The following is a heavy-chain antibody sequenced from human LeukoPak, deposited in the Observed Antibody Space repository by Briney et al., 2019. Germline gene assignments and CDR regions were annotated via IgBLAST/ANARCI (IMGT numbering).Heavy chain of an antibody. Sequence: SETLSLTCTVSGGSISSYYWSWIRQPPGKGLEWIGYIYYSGSTNYNPSLKSRVTIPVDTSKNQFSLKLSYVTAADTAVYYCARDPGYYDSSGYYYPYYFDYWGQGTLVTVS. J-gene: IGHJ4*02. V-gene: IGHV4-59*01. CDR1: GGSISSYY. CDR3: ARDPGYYDSSGYYYPYYFDY. CDR2: IYYSGST. D-gene: IGHD3-22*01.